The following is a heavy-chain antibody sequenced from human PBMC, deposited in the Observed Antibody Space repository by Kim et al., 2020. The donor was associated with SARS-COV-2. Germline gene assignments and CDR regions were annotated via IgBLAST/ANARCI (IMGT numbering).Heavy chain of an antibody. CDR2: IYYSGST. Sequence: SETLSLTCTVSGGSISSGGYYWSWIRQHPGKGLEWIGYIYYSGSTYYNPSLKSRVTISVDTSKNQFSLKLSSVTAADTAVYYCATSTYGLPDYWGQGTLVTVSS. CDR3: ATSTYGLPDY. D-gene: IGHD3-16*01. CDR1: GGSISSGGYY. V-gene: IGHV4-31*03. J-gene: IGHJ4*02.